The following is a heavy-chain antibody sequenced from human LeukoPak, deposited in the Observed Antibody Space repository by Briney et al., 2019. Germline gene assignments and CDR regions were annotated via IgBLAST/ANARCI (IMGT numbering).Heavy chain of an antibody. Sequence: GGSLRLSCAASGFTFSSYEMNWVRQAPGKGLEWVSYISSSGSTIYYADSVKGRFTISRDNAKNSLYLQMNSLRAEDTAVYYCTAVPFYYYGSGSKYHDYWGQGTLVTVSA. V-gene: IGHV3-48*03. CDR1: GFTFSSYE. D-gene: IGHD3-10*01. CDR2: ISSSGSTI. CDR3: TAVPFYYYGSGSKYHDY. J-gene: IGHJ4*02.